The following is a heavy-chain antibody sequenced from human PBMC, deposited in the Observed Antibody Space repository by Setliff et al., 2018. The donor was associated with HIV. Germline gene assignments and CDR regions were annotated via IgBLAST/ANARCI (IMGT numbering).Heavy chain of an antibody. V-gene: IGHV1-69*13. CDR2: IIPIFGTA. Sequence: SVKVSCKASGGTFSSYAISRVRQAPGQGLEWMGGIIPIFGTANYAQKFQGRVTITADESTNTAYMELSSLRSEDTAVYYCARGRDAYSHDYWGRGTLVTVSS. J-gene: IGHJ4*02. CDR3: ARGRDAYSHDY. CDR1: GGTFSSYA. D-gene: IGHD4-4*01.